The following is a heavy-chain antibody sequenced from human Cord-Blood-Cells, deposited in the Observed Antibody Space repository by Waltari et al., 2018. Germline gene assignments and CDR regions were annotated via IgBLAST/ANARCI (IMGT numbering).Heavy chain of an antibody. V-gene: IGHV1-2*04. CDR3: ARSYSSSRAIDY. CDR1: GYPFTGYY. CDR2: INPNSGGT. J-gene: IGHJ4*02. D-gene: IGHD6-6*01. Sequence: QVQLVQSGAEVKKPGASVKVSCKASGYPFTGYYMPWVPQAPGQGLEWMGWINPNSGGTNYAQKFQGWVTMTRDTSISTAYMELSRLRSDDTAVYYCARSYSSSRAIDYWGQGTLVTVSS.